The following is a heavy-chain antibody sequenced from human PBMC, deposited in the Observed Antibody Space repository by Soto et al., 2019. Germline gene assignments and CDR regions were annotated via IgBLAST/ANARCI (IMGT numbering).Heavy chain of an antibody. D-gene: IGHD6-19*01. CDR1: GYTFTSYD. CDR3: ARSVEWLASFDY. V-gene: IGHV1-8*01. J-gene: IGHJ4*01. CDR2: MNPNSGNT. Sequence: QVQLVQSGAEVKKPGASVKVSCKASGYTFTSYDINWVRQATGQGLERMGWMNPNSGNTGYAHKFQGRVTMTRNTSISTAYMELSSLRYDDTAVYYCARSVEWLASFDYWGHGTLVTVSS.